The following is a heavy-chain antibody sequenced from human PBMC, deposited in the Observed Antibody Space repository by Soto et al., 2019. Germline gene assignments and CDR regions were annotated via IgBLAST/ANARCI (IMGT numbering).Heavy chain of an antibody. CDR2: IYYSGST. D-gene: IGHD6-19*01. V-gene: IGHV4-31*03. CDR1: GGSISSGGYY. CDR3: ARATYSSGWYSSV. Sequence: PSETLSLTCTVSGGSISSGGYYWSWIRQHPGQGLEWIGYIYYSGSTYYNPSLTSRVTISVDTSKNQFSLKLSSVTAADTAVYYCARATYSSGWYSSVWGQGNLVTVSS. J-gene: IGHJ4*02.